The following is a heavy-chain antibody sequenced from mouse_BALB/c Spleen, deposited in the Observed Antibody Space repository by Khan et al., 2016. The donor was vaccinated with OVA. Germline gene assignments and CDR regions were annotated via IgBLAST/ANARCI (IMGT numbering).Heavy chain of an antibody. CDR3: VRVYY. Sequence: QVQLQQSGAELMKPGASVKISCKATGYKFSGYWIEWIKQRPGHGLEWIGQILPGSGSLNFNEEFKGKATFTADNSSNTAYMQLSSLTSEDSAVYYCVRVYYWGQGTTLTVSS. CDR1: GYKFSGYW. J-gene: IGHJ2*01. CDR2: ILPGSGSL. V-gene: IGHV1-9*01.